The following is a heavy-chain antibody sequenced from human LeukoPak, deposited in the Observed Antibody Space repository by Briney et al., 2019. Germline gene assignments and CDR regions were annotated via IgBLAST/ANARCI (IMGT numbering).Heavy chain of an antibody. CDR1: GFTFSSYA. V-gene: IGHV3-23*01. D-gene: IGHD5-12*01. J-gene: IGHJ4*02. Sequence: GGSLRLSCAASGFTFSSYAMTWFRQAPGKGLEWVSAISGSGDGTFNADSVKGRFTISRDNSKNTLNLQMNSLRAEDTAVYYCAKSAHVGTTLLDYWGQGTLVTVSS. CDR2: ISGSGDGT. CDR3: AKSAHVGTTLLDY.